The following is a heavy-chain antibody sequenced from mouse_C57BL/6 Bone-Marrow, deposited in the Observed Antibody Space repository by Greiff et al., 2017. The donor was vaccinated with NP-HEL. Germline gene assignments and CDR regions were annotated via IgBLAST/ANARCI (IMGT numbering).Heavy chain of an antibody. CDR1: GYTFTSYW. J-gene: IGHJ2*01. V-gene: IGHV1-55*01. CDR2: IYPGSGST. D-gene: IGHD4-1*01. Sequence: QVQLQQPGAELVKPGASVKMSCKASGYTFTSYWITWVKQRPGQGLEWIGDIYPGSGSTNYNEKFKSKATLTVDTSSSTAYMQLSSLTSEDSAVYYCARSGDTITGTRYYFDYWGQGTTLTVSS. CDR3: ARSGDTITGTRYYFDY.